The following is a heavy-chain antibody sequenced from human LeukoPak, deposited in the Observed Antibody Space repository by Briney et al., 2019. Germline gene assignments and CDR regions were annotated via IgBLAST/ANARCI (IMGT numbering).Heavy chain of an antibody. Sequence: KASETLSLTCTVSGYSISSGYFWGWIRQPPGKGLEWIGTIYNSGSTYYNASLESRVTISVDTSKNQFSLKLSSVTAADTAVYYCARDLMIAAPDWGQGTLVTVSS. CDR2: IYNSGST. V-gene: IGHV4-38-2*02. J-gene: IGHJ4*02. CDR3: ARDLMIAAPD. CDR1: GYSISSGYF. D-gene: IGHD3-22*01.